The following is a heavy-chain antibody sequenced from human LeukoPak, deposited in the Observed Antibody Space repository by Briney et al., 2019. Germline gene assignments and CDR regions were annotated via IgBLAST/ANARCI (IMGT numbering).Heavy chain of an antibody. D-gene: IGHD4-17*01. CDR3: AAPTTVTTPFDY. V-gene: IGHV4-39*01. J-gene: IGHJ4*02. Sequence: SETLSLTCTVSGGSVSSSRYYWGWIRQPPGKGLEWIGSIFYSGTTYYNPSLKSRVTISIDTSKNQFSLKLSPVTAADTAVYYCAAPTTVTTPFDYWGQGTLVTVSS. CDR1: GGSVSSSRYY. CDR2: IFYSGTT.